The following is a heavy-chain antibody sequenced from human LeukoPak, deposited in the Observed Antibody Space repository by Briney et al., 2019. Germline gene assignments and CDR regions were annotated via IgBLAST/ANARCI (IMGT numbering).Heavy chain of an antibody. CDR2: MNPNSGNT. J-gene: IGHJ4*02. D-gene: IGHD3-3*01. CDR3: ARVYDENAYFDY. V-gene: IGHV1-8*01. Sequence: ASVKVSCKASGYTFTSYDINWVRQATGQGLEWMGWMNPNSGNTGYAQKFQGRVTMTRNTSISTAYMELSSLRSEDTAVYYCARVYDENAYFDYWGQGTLVTVSS. CDR1: GYTFTSYD.